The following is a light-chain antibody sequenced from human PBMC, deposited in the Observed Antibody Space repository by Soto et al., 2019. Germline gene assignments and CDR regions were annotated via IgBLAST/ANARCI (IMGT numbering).Light chain of an antibody. CDR1: HSVSSTY. CDR3: QQYGSSPPYT. J-gene: IGKJ2*01. V-gene: IGKV3-20*01. CDR2: GAS. Sequence: EIVLTQSPGTLSLSPGQRATLSCRASHSVSSTYLAWYQQKPGQAPRLRIYGASSRATGIPDRFSGSGSGTDCTLTISRLEPEDFAVYYCQQYGSSPPYTFGQGTKLEIK.